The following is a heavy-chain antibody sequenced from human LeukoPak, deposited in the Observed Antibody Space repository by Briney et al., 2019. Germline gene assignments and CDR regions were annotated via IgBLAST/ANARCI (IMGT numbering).Heavy chain of an antibody. CDR3: ATLNGPLFEY. CDR2: ISSRSYT. V-gene: IGHV3-69-1*01. D-gene: IGHD2-8*01. CDR1: GFSFSVYS. Sequence: PGGSLRLSCAASGFSFSVYSMNWVRQAPGKGLEWVSSISSRSYTDYADSVRGRFTISRDNAKNSLFLQMNSLRAEDTAVYYCATLNGPLFEYWGQGTLVTVSS. J-gene: IGHJ4*02.